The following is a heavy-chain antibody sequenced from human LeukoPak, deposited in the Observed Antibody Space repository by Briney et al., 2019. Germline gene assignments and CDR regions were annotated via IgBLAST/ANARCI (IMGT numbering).Heavy chain of an antibody. CDR2: ISNDGGGT. CDR3: AKGSSGYFFDL. J-gene: IGHJ4*02. Sequence: GGSLRLSCAASGFTFSSYAMSWVRQAPGKGLEWVSAISNDGGGTTYADFVKGRFTISRDNSKNTLFLQMDSLRAEDTALYYCAKGSSGYFFDLWGQGTLVTVSS. V-gene: IGHV3-23*01. D-gene: IGHD3-22*01. CDR1: GFTFSSYA.